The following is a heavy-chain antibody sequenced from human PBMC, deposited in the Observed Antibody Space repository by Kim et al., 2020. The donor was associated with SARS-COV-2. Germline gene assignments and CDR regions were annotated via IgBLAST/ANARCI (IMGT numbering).Heavy chain of an antibody. V-gene: IGHV4-61*01. D-gene: IGHD5-18*01. CDR1: GGSVSSGSYY. CDR3: ARDKGSGYNNYYYGMDV. J-gene: IGHJ6*01. Sequence: SETLSLTCTVSGGSVSSGSYYWSWIRQPPGKGLEWIGYIYYSGSTNYNPSLKSRVTISVDTSKNQFSLKLSSVTAADTAVYYCARDKGSGYNNYYYGMDV. CDR2: IYYSGST.